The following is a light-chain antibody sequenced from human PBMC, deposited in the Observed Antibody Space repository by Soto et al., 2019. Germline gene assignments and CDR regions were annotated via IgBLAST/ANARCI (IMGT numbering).Light chain of an antibody. J-gene: IGKJ1*01. V-gene: IGKV3-20*01. CDR3: QQYGSSGT. CDR1: QSVSNNY. Sequence: VLTQSPVPLSLSPGEGATLSCRASQSVSNNYLAWYQQKPGQAPRLLIYGASNRATGIPDRFSGSGSGTDFTLTISRLEPEDFAVYYCQQYGSSGTVGQGTKVEIK. CDR2: GAS.